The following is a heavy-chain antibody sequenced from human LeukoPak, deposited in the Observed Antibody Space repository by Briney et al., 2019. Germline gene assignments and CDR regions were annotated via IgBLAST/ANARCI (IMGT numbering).Heavy chain of an antibody. CDR3: ARVGSGSYYSWSDY. CDR1: GFTFSSYG. J-gene: IGHJ4*02. CDR2: ISYDGSNK. D-gene: IGHD1-26*01. Sequence: GGSLRLSCAASGFTFSSYGMHWVRQAPGKGLEWVAVISYDGSNKYYADSVKGRFTISRDNAKNSLYLQMNSLRAEDTAVYYCARVGSGSYYSWSDYWGQGTLVTVSS. V-gene: IGHV3-30*03.